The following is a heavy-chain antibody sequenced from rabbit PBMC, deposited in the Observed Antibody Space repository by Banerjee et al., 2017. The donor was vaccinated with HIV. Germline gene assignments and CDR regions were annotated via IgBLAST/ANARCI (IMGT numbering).Heavy chain of an antibody. CDR1: GFSLSNKYV. CDR3: ARSGYVGGDYTWDL. CDR2: INTSTGNN. V-gene: IGHV1S40*01. J-gene: IGHJ6*01. D-gene: IGHD1-1*01. Sequence: QSLQDSGGGLFQPGGSLALTCKASGFSLSNKYVMCLVRQAPGKGLEWIACINTSTGNNVYAIWAKGRFTISKTSSTTVTPQMTSLTAADTATYFCARSGYVGGDYTWDLWGPGTLVTVS.